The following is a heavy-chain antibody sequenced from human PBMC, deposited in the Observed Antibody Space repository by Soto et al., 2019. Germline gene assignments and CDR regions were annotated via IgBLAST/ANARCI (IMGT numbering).Heavy chain of an antibody. D-gene: IGHD3-3*01. J-gene: IGHJ4*02. CDR3: AKDHDFWGGYEHVFDY. Sequence: LRLSCAASGFTFSSYAMSWVRQAPGKGLEWVSAISGSGGSTYYADSVKGRFTISRDNSKNTLYLQMNSLRAEDTAVYYCAKDHDFWGGYEHVFDYWGQGTLVTVSS. CDR1: GFTFSSYA. V-gene: IGHV3-23*01. CDR2: ISGSGGST.